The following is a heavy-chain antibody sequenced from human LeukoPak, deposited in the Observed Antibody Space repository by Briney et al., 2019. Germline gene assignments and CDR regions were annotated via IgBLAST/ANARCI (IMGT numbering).Heavy chain of an antibody. V-gene: IGHV3-23*01. CDR1: GFTFSSYA. CDR2: ISGSGGST. CDR3: AGGYYPEYYCYYMDV. J-gene: IGHJ6*03. Sequence: GGSLRLSCAASGFTFSSYAMSWVRQAPGKGLEWVSAISGSGGSTYYADSVKGRFTISRDNSKNTLYLQMNSLRAEDTAVYYCAGGYYPEYYCYYMDVWGKGTTVTVSS. D-gene: IGHD3-22*01.